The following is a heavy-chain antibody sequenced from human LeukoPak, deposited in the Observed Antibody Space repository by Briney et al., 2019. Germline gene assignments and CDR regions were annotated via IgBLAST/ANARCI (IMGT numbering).Heavy chain of an antibody. CDR1: GYTFTSYG. V-gene: IGHV1-18*01. Sequence: ASVKVSRKASGYTFTSYGISWVRQAPGQGLEWMGWISAYNGNTNYAQKLQGRVTMTTDTSTSTAYMELRSLRSDDTAVYYCARERAGYYGSGSFGYWGQGTLVTVSS. J-gene: IGHJ4*02. CDR2: ISAYNGNT. D-gene: IGHD3-10*01. CDR3: ARERAGYYGSGSFGY.